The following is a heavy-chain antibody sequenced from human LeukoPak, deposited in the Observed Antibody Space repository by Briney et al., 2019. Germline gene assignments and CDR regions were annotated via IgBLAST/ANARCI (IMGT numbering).Heavy chain of an antibody. J-gene: IGHJ5*02. V-gene: IGHV4-39*01. CDR3: ARQPGNARNWFDP. D-gene: IGHD4-23*01. Sequence: PSETLSLTCTVSGGSLSSSSYYWGWIRQPPGKGLEWIGSIYYSGSTYYNPSLQSRVTISVDTSRNQFSLKLSSVTATDTAVYYCARQPGNARNWFDPWGQGTLVTVSS. CDR2: IYYSGST. CDR1: GGSLSSSSYY.